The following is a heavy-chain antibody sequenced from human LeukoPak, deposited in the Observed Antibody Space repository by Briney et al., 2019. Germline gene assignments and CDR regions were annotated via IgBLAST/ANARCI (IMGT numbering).Heavy chain of an antibody. CDR2: ISSNGGST. J-gene: IGHJ4*02. D-gene: IGHD2-2*01. CDR3: VKGRRGNQLVQQYYFDY. Sequence: GGSLRLSCSASGFTFSSYAMHWVRQAPGKGLEYVSAISSNGGSTYYADSVKGRFTISRDDSKNTLYLQMSSLRAEDTAVYYCVKGRRGNQLVQQYYFDYWGQGTLVTVSS. CDR1: GFTFSSYA. V-gene: IGHV3-64D*06.